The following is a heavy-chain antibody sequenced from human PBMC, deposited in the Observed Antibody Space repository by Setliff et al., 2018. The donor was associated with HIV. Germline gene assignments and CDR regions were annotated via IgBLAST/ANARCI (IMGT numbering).Heavy chain of an antibody. CDR2: ISAYNGDT. CDR3: ARGALLAVFDFDH. CDR1: GYTMSNYG. J-gene: IGHJ4*01. Sequence: ASVKVSCKASGYTMSNYGISWVRQAPGQGLEWMGWISAYNGDTNYAQKFQGRVSLTTDTSKNTAYMELSSLRSDDTAVYFCARGALLAVFDFDHWGRGTQVTVSS. D-gene: IGHD1-26*01. V-gene: IGHV1-18*01.